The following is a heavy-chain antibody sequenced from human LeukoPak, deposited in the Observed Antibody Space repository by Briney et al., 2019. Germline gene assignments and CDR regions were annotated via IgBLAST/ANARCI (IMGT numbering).Heavy chain of an antibody. V-gene: IGHV3-20*04. D-gene: IGHD6-6*01. Sequence: GGSLRLSCAASGFTSDEYGMSWVRQAPGKGLEWVSGINRNGDDTTYADSVKGRFTISRDNAKKSLYLQMNSLRAEDTAFYYCAKNPPDSSSSHFYYYMDVWGKGTTVTVSS. CDR3: AKNPPDSSSSHFYYYMDV. J-gene: IGHJ6*03. CDR2: INRNGDDT. CDR1: GFTSDEYG.